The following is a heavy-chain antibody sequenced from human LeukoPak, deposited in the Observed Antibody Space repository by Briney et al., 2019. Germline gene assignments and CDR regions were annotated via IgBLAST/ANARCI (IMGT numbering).Heavy chain of an antibody. V-gene: IGHV1-2*02. CDR2: INPNSGGT. J-gene: IGHJ4*02. Sequence: ASVKVSCKASGYTFTGYYMHWVRQAPGQGLEWKGLINPNSGGTNYAQKFQGRVTMTRDTSISTAYMELNRLRSDDTAVYYCASGDDYSNYWYYWGQGTLVTVSS. CDR3: ASGDDYSNYWYY. D-gene: IGHD4-11*01. CDR1: GYTFTGYY.